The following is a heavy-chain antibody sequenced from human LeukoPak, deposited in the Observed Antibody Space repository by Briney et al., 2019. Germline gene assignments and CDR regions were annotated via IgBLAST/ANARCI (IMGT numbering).Heavy chain of an antibody. J-gene: IGHJ6*03. CDR2: INPSGGST. D-gene: IGHD3-10*01. V-gene: IGHV1-46*01. CDR3: ARAADGSGSYGYYYYMDV. Sequence: ASVKVSCKASGYTFTSYYMHWVRQAPGQGLEWMGIINPSGGSTSYAQKFQGRVTMTRNTSISTAYMELSSLRSEDTAVYYCARAADGSGSYGYYYYMDVWGKGTTVTISS. CDR1: GYTFTSYY.